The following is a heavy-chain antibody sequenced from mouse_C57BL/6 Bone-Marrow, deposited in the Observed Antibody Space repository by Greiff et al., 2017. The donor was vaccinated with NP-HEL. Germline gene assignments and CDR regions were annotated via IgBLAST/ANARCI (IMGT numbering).Heavy chain of an antibody. D-gene: IGHD1-1*01. CDR1: GYTFTSYW. V-gene: IGHV1-55*01. CDR2: IYPGSGST. CDR3: ARRSYGSSQFAY. Sequence: QVQLQQPGAELVKPGASVKMSCKASGYTFTSYWITWVKQRPGQGLEWIGDIYPGSGSTNYNEKFKSKATLTVDTSSSTAYMQLSSLTSEDSAVYYCARRSYGSSQFAYWGQGTLVTVSA. J-gene: IGHJ3*01.